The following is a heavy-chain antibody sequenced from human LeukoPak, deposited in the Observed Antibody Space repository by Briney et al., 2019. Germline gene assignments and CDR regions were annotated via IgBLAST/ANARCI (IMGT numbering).Heavy chain of an antibody. Sequence: GGSLRLSCAASGFTFSDYYMSWIRQAPGKGLEWVSYISSSGSTIYYADSVKGRFTISRDNSKNSLYLQMNSLRAEDTALYYCAKQDYYDSSGYYYLEYFQHWGQGTLVTVSS. V-gene: IGHV3-11*01. D-gene: IGHD3-22*01. CDR1: GFTFSDYY. CDR3: AKQDYYDSSGYYYLEYFQH. CDR2: ISSSGSTI. J-gene: IGHJ1*01.